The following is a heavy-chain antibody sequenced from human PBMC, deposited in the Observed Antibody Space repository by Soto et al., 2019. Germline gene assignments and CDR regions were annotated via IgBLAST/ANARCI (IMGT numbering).Heavy chain of an antibody. J-gene: IGHJ4*02. CDR1: GGSISSYY. CDR3: ARKGYDSSGYYKTTIDYFDY. D-gene: IGHD3-22*01. V-gene: IGHV4-59*01. CDR2: IYYSGST. Sequence: SETLSLTCTVPGGSISSYYWSWIRQPPGKGLEWIGYIYYSGSTNYNPSLKSRVTISVDTSKNQFSLKLSSVTAADTAVYYCARKGYDSSGYYKTTIDYFDYWGQGTLVTVSS.